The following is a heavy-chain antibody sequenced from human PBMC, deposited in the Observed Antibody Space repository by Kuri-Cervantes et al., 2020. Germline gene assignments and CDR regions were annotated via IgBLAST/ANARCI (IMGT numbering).Heavy chain of an antibody. D-gene: IGHD5-24*01. CDR3: ARVLRSALGAFDI. J-gene: IGHJ3*02. Sequence: SETLSLTCIVSGDSMRNYYWNWIRQPAEKGLEWIGHIYTYGITKYNPSLQSRVTMSVDTSKNQFSLNLRSVTAADTAIYYCARVLRSALGAFDIWGQGTMVTVSS. CDR1: GDSMRNYY. CDR2: IYTYGIT. V-gene: IGHV4-4*07.